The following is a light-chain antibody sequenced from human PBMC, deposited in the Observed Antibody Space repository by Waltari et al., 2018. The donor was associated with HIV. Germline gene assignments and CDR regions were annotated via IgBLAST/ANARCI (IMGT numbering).Light chain of an antibody. V-gene: IGKV3-15*01. Sequence: EILMTQSPATLSVSPGERAPLSCRASQTIRSNLAWYQQKPGQAPRLLLYDACTRATGIPARFSGSGSGTEFTLTITSLQSEDFAVYYCQQYNNWPPITFGQGTRLEIK. CDR2: DAC. CDR1: QTIRSN. J-gene: IGKJ5*01. CDR3: QQYNNWPPIT.